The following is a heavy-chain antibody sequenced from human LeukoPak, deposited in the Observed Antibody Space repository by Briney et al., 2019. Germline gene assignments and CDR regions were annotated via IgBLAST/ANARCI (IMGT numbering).Heavy chain of an antibody. V-gene: IGHV1-46*01. CDR3: ARDRAVGPYYYYHMDV. CDR2: INPSGGST. D-gene: IGHD1-26*01. CDR1: GYTFTGYY. Sequence: GASVKVSCKASGYTFTGYYMHWVRQAPGQGLEWMGIINPSGGSTSYAQKFQGRVTMTRDTSTTTVYMDLSSLRSEDTAVYYCARDRAVGPYYYYHMDVWGKGTTVTVSS. J-gene: IGHJ6*03.